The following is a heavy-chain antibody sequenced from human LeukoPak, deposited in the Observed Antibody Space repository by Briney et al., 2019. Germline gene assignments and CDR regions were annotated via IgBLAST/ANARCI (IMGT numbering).Heavy chain of an antibody. CDR2: IYSGGST. CDR1: GFTVSTNY. Sequence: GGSLRLSCAASGFTVSTNYMNWVRQAPGKGLEWVSVIYSGGSTYYADSVKGRFTISRDNAKNTLYLQMNSLRAEDTAIYFCARVRSDYSSSPPHDYWGQGTPVTVSS. CDR3: ARVRSDYSSSPPHDY. J-gene: IGHJ4*02. V-gene: IGHV3-53*01. D-gene: IGHD4-11*01.